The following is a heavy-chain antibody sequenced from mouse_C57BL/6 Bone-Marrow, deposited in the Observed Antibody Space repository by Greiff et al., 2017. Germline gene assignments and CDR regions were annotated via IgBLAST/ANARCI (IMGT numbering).Heavy chain of an antibody. CDR3: ASETAQAYYFDY. Sequence: EVKLMESGPELVKPGASVKISCKASGYSFTGYYMNWVKQSPEKSLEWIGEINPSTGGTTYNQKFKAKATLTVDKSSSTAYMQLKSLTSEDSAVYYCASETAQAYYFDYWGQGTTLTVSS. CDR1: GYSFTGYY. CDR2: INPSTGGT. V-gene: IGHV1-42*01. D-gene: IGHD3-2*02. J-gene: IGHJ2*01.